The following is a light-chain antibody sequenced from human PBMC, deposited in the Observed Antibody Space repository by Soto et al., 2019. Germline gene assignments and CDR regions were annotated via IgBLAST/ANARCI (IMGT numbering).Light chain of an antibody. CDR2: AAS. V-gene: IGKV1-5*01. CDR1: QSISSW. J-gene: IGKJ1*01. Sequence: DIQMTQSPSTLSASVGDRVTITCRASQSISSWLAWYQQKPGKAPKRLIYAASSLQSGVPSRFSGSGSGTEFTLTISSLQPDDFATYYCQQHNGYSERMFGQGTKVDIK. CDR3: QQHNGYSERM.